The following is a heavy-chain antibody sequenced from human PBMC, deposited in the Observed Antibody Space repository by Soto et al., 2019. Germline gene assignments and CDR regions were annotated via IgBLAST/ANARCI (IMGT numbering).Heavy chain of an antibody. J-gene: IGHJ6*02. CDR1: GGSISSGGYY. Sequence: QVQLQESGPGLVKPSQTLSLTCTVSGGSISSGGYYWSWIRQHPGKGLEWIGYNYYSGSTYYNPSLKSLVTISVDTSKNQFSLKLSSVTAADTAVYYCARDGATMKADLSYYGMDVWGQGTTVTVSS. CDR3: ARDGATMKADLSYYGMDV. D-gene: IGHD3-22*01. CDR2: NYYSGST. V-gene: IGHV4-31*01.